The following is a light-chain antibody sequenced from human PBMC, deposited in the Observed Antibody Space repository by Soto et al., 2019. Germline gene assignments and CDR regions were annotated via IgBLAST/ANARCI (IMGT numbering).Light chain of an antibody. J-gene: IGKJ1*01. CDR1: QSINKW. CDR2: DAS. Sequence: DIQMTQSPSTLSASVGDTVTITCRASQSINKWLAWYQQKPGKAPTLLIYDASALPRGVPSRFSGSGSGTKFTLTIASLQPDDFATYYCQQYETFSGTFGPGTKVDIK. V-gene: IGKV1-5*01. CDR3: QQYETFSGT.